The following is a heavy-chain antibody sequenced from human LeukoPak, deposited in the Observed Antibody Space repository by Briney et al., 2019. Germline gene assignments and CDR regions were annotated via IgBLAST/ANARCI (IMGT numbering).Heavy chain of an antibody. CDR2: ISATDDST. V-gene: IGHV3-23*01. CDR3: SRVVDGSGKLFYYYYGLDV. J-gene: IGHJ6*02. CDR1: GFSFSSYA. D-gene: IGHD3-10*01. Sequence: PGGSLRLSCAASGFSFSSYATSWVRQAPGLGLEWASAISATDDSTFYTPSVRGRFTISRDNSKNMLYLQMNSLRADDTALYYCSRVVDGSGKLFYYYYGLDVWGQGTTVTVSS.